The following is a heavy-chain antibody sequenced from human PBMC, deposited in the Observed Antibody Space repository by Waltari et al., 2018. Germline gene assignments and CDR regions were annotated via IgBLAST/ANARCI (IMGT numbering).Heavy chain of an antibody. V-gene: IGHV3-30*04. CDR1: EPIFSGYA. CDR2: RVYEGRSK. Sequence: QGQLVESGGGVVQPGRSLRLSCAASEPIFSGYAMNWVRQAPGKGLEGVADRVYEGRSKNYADSVKGLLTISRDNSNLELQRNSLRTEDTAVYYCARGRAYDFWSGYSAEPDAFDMWGQGTMVIVSS. CDR3: ARGRAYDFWSGYSAEPDAFDM. J-gene: IGHJ3*02. D-gene: IGHD3-3*01.